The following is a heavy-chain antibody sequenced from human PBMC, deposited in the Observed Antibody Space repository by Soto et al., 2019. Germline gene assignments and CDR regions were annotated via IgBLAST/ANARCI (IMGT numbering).Heavy chain of an antibody. D-gene: IGHD6-13*01. CDR1: GGSISSSSYY. V-gene: IGHV4-39*01. J-gene: IGHJ1*01. Sequence: QLQLQESGPGLVKPSETLSLTCTVSGGSISSSSYYWGWIRQPPGKGLEWIGSIYYSGRTYYNPSLKSRLTISVDTSKTQSSLKLSSVTAADTAVYYCAIMYSSSWYGYFQHCGQGTLVTVSS. CDR2: IYYSGRT. CDR3: AIMYSSSWYGYFQH.